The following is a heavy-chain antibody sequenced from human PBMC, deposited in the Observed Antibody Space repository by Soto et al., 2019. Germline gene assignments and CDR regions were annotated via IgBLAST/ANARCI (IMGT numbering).Heavy chain of an antibody. Sequence: EVHLVESGGGLVQPGGSLRLSCAASGFTYSSFWMSWVRQAPGQGLEWVANIKQGGSEKYYVDSVKGRFTISRENAKNSLYLQMNRLSAEDTAVYYCARDQWGYFISWGQGTLVTVSS. J-gene: IGHJ5*02. CDR3: ARDQWGYFIS. D-gene: IGHD1-26*01. V-gene: IGHV3-7*05. CDR1: GFTYSSFW. CDR2: IKQGGSEK.